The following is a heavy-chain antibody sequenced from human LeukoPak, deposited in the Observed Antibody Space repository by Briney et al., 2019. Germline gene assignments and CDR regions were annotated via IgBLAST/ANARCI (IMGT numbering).Heavy chain of an antibody. Sequence: GGSLILSCAVSGFTFSSFEMNWVRQAPGKGLEWVSYISSSGSSIYYADSVKGRFTISRDNAKNSLYLQMNSLGAGDTAVYYCARACGASCYAVDYYYYGMDVWGQGTTVTVSS. CDR1: GFTFSSFE. CDR2: ISSSGSSI. CDR3: ARACGASCYAVDYYYYGMDV. V-gene: IGHV3-48*03. J-gene: IGHJ6*02. D-gene: IGHD2-15*01.